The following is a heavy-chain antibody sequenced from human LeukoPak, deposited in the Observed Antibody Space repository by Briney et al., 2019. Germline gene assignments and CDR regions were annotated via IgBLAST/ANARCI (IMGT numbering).Heavy chain of an antibody. CDR2: INHSGST. V-gene: IGHV4-34*01. CDR1: GGSFSGYY. J-gene: IGHJ3*02. Sequence: SETLSLTCAVYGGSFSGYYWSWIRQPPGKGLEWIGEINHSGSTNYNPSLRSRVTISVDTSKNQFSLKLSSVTAADTAVYYCARSRGAFDIWGQGTMVTVSS. CDR3: ARSRGAFDI.